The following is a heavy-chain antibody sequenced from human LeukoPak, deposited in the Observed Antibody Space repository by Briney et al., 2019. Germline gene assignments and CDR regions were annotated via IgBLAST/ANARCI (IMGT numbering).Heavy chain of an antibody. D-gene: IGHD6-19*01. Sequence: SETLSLTCTVSGGSISSYYWSWIRQPPGKGLEWIGYIYYSGSTNYNPSLKSRVTISVDTSRNQFSLKLSSVTAADTAVYYCARVRGWGIVDYWGQGALVTVSS. J-gene: IGHJ4*02. CDR2: IYYSGST. CDR1: GGSISSYY. V-gene: IGHV4-59*01. CDR3: ARVRGWGIVDY.